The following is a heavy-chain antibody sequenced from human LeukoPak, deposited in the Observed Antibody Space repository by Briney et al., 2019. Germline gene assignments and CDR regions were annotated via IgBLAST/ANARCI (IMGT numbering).Heavy chain of an antibody. CDR2: ISSSSNYI. D-gene: IGHD3-3*01. V-gene: IGHV3-21*01. CDR3: AKLSGYSEHQLFDY. CDR1: GFTLSTYT. Sequence: PGGSLRLSCAASGFTLSTYTMNWVRQAPGKGLEWVSSISSSSNYIYYADSVKGRFTISRDNSKNTLYLQMNSLRAEDTAVYYCAKLSGYSEHQLFDYWGQGTLVTVSS. J-gene: IGHJ4*02.